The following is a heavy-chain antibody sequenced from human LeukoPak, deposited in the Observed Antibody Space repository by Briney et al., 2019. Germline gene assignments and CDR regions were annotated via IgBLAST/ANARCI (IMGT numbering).Heavy chain of an antibody. J-gene: IGHJ4*02. V-gene: IGHV3-33*01. Sequence: QPGRSLRLSCAASGFTFSSYGMHWVRQTPGKGLEWVAVIVNDGSEKYYADSVKGRFTISRDNPRNTLFLQMNSLRAEDTAVYYCARDSITGDNSFDYWGQGTLVTVSS. CDR1: GFTFSSYG. D-gene: IGHD7-27*01. CDR3: ARDSITGDNSFDY. CDR2: IVNDGSEK.